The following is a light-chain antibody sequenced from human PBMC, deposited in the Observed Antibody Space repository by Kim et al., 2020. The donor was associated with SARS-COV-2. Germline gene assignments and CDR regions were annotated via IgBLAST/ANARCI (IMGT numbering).Light chain of an antibody. J-gene: IGKJ4*01. CDR1: QNIANW. CDR3: QQRWAWPLT. Sequence: LSPGERPPPSCRASQNIANWLACYQQKSGHAPRLLMYDASKRATGISVRFSGSGSGTEFTLTITSLEPDDFAVYYCQQRWAWPLTFGGGTKLEI. V-gene: IGKV3-11*01. CDR2: DAS.